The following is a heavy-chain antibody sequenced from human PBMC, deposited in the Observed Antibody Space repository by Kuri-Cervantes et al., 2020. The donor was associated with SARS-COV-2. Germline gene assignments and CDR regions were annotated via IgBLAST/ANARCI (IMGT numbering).Heavy chain of an antibody. CDR1: GFDFNSYS. D-gene: IGHD1-1*01. Sequence: GGSLRLSCAASGFDFNSYSMNWVRPAPGKGLEWVSSISSASRYIYYADSIQGRFTISRDNARNSVFLQMNSLRADDTAVYYCTRVPPTAAAYWNAFDIWGQGTVVTASS. CDR3: TRVPPTAAAYWNAFDI. J-gene: IGHJ3*02. CDR2: ISSASRYI. V-gene: IGHV3-21*01.